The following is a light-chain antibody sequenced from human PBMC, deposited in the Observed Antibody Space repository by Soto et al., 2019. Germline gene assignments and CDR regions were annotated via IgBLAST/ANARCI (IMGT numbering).Light chain of an antibody. Sequence: EIVLTQSPATLSLSPGERATLSCRASQSVGSYFALYQQKPGQPPSLLIYAASIRATGIPARFSGSGSGTEYTLVIISPERDDFAVYYFQQLGNWPVTFGQGTRV. CDR1: QSVGSY. CDR2: AAS. CDR3: QQLGNWPVT. V-gene: IGKV3-11*01. J-gene: IGKJ1*01.